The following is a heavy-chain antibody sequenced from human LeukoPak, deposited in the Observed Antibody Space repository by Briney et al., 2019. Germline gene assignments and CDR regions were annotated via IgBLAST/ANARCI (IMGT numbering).Heavy chain of an antibody. V-gene: IGHV3-7*01. J-gene: IGHJ4*02. CDR3: ASQGGSSSWFYFDY. CDR2: IKQNGSEK. D-gene: IGHD6-13*01. CDR1: GFTFSSYW. Sequence: GGSLRLSCAASGFTFSSYWMSWVRQAPGKGLEWVANIKQNGSEKYYVDSVKGRFTISRDNAKNSLYLQMNSLRAEDTAVYYCASQGGSSSWFYFDYWGQGTLVTVSS.